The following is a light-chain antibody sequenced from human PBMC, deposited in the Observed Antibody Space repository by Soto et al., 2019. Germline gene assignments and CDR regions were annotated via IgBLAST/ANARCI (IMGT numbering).Light chain of an antibody. CDR3: QKYNRVHWT. J-gene: IGKJ4*02. CDR2: AAS. V-gene: IGKV1-27*01. Sequence: DIQMTQSPSSLSASVDEIDTLSCRASQSVSNKLAWYQQKPGQVPQLLIYAASTRNSGVPSRFSGSGSGTDFTLTISSLQSEDFAAYYCQKYNRVHWTFGGGAKVDIK. CDR1: QSVSNK.